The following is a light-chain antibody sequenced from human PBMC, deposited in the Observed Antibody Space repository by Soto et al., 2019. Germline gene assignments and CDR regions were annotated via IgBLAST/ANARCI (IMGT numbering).Light chain of an antibody. J-gene: IGKJ5*01. CDR1: QSISSW. V-gene: IGKV1-33*01. Sequence: DIQMTQSPSTLSASVGDRVTITCRASQSISSWLAWYQQKPGKAPKLLIYDASNLETGVPSRFSGSGSGTDFTFTISSLQPEDIATYYCQQYDNLYTFGQGTRLEI. CDR2: DAS. CDR3: QQYDNLYT.